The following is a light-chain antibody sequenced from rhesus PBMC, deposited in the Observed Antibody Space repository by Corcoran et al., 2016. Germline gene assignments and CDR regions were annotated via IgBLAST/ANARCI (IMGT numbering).Light chain of an antibody. J-gene: IGKJ1*01. CDR1: ESVGSY. Sequence: EIVMTQSPATLSLSPGETATLSCRARESVGSYLAWYQQKPGQVPKHLVHSAYFRATGIPDRFSDSGSRTEFTLTISSLEPEDVGVYHCQQYNDLRTFGQGTKVEIK. CDR2: SAY. CDR3: QQYNDLRT. V-gene: IGKV3-40*03.